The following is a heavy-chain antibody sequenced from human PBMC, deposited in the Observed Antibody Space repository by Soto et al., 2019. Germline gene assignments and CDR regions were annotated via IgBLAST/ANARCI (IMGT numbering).Heavy chain of an antibody. J-gene: IGHJ6*02. CDR2: IYYSGST. Sequence: SETLSLTCTVSCGSFSSYYWSWIRQPPGKGLEWIGYIYYSGSTNYTPSLKSRVTISVDTSKNQFSLKLSSVTAADTAVYYCARGRTIFGVVITEDYYYYGMDVWGQGTTVTVS. V-gene: IGHV4-59*01. CDR3: ARGRTIFGVVITEDYYYYGMDV. D-gene: IGHD3-3*01. CDR1: CGSFSSYY.